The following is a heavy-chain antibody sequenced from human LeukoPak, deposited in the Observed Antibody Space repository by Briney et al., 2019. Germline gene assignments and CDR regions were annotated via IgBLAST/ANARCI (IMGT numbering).Heavy chain of an antibody. D-gene: IGHD1-26*01. V-gene: IGHV3-48*01. J-gene: IGHJ3*02. CDR2: ISSSSSNI. Sequence: GGSLRLSCAASGFTFSSYSMNWVRQAPGKGREWVSYISSSSSNIYYADSVKGRFTISRDNAKNSLYLQMNSLRAEDTAVYYCARVAPVGATTDDDFDIWGQGTMVTVSS. CDR1: GFTFSSYS. CDR3: ARVAPVGATTDDDFDI.